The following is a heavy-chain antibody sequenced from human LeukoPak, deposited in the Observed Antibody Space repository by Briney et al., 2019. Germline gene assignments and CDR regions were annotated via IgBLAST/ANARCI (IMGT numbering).Heavy chain of an antibody. CDR3: AKDFYDFWSGYYPYFDY. CDR1: GFTFSSYA. V-gene: IGHV3-23*01. D-gene: IGHD3-3*01. CDR2: ISGSGGST. Sequence: GGSLRLSXAASGFTFSSYAMSWVRQAPGKGVEWVSAISGSGGSTYYADSVKGRFTISRDNSKSTLYLQMNSLRAEDTAVYYCAKDFYDFWSGYYPYFDYWGQGTLVTVSS. J-gene: IGHJ4*02.